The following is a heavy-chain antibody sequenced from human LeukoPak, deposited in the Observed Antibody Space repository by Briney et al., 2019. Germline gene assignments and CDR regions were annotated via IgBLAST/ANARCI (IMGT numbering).Heavy chain of an antibody. CDR1: GGSISSYY. CDR3: ARLGAQRDY. Sequence: SEGLSLTCTVSGGSISSYYWSWIRQPPGKGLEWIGYIYYSGSTNYNPSLKSRVTISVDTSKNQFSLKLSSVTAADTAVYYCARLGAQRDYWGQGTLVTVSP. CDR2: IYYSGST. V-gene: IGHV4-59*01. J-gene: IGHJ4*02. D-gene: IGHD4-17*01.